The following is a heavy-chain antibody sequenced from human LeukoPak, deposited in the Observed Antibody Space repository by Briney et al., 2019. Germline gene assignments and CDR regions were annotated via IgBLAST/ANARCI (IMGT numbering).Heavy chain of an antibody. J-gene: IGHJ6*03. CDR1: GYTFTSYD. D-gene: IGHD1-26*01. CDR2: MNPNSGNT. Sequence: ASVKVFCKASGYTFTSYDINWVRQATGQGLEWIGWMNPNSGNTGYAQKFQGRVTMTRNTSISTAYMELSSLRSEDTAVYYCARWNKWELYYYYYMDVWGKGTTVTVSS. V-gene: IGHV1-8*01. CDR3: ARWNKWELYYYYYMDV.